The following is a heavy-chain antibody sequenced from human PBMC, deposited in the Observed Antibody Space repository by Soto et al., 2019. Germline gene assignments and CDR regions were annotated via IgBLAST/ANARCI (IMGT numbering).Heavy chain of an antibody. D-gene: IGHD6-19*01. CDR1: GFTFSSYG. Sequence: WGSLRLSCAASGFTFSSYGMHWVRQAPGKGLEWVAVISYDGSNKYYADSVKGRFTISRDNSKNTLYLQMNSLRAEDTAVYYCAKDSHSSGWPIDYWGQGTLVTVS. CDR2: ISYDGSNK. V-gene: IGHV3-30*18. CDR3: AKDSHSSGWPIDY. J-gene: IGHJ4*02.